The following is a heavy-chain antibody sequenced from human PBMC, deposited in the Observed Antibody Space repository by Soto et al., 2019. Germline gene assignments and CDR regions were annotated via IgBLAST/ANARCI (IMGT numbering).Heavy chain of an antibody. CDR3: ASVNLRFSYGIDV. J-gene: IGHJ6*02. CDR1: GSTFSSSE. D-gene: IGHD3-3*01. Sequence: EVQLVESGGGLVQPGGSLRLSCAASGSTFSSSEMHWVRQAPGKGLEWVSYISKSSSVIYYADSVKGRFTTSRDNAKNLLYLQMNSLRAEDTAVYFCASVNLRFSYGIDVWGQRTTVTVSS. V-gene: IGHV3-48*03. CDR2: ISKSSSVI.